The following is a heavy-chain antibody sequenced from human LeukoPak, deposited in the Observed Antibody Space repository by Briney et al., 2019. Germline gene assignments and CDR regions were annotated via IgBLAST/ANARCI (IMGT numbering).Heavy chain of an antibody. J-gene: IGHJ4*02. CDR3: ARELVPFGAARNPGY. CDR2: IWYDGSNK. D-gene: IGHD1-14*01. CDR1: GFTFRNYV. V-gene: IGHV3-33*01. Sequence: GGSLRLSCAASGFTFRNYVMHWVRQAPGKGLEWVALIWYDGSNKYYADSVKGRFTISRDNSKNTLYLQMNSLGAEDTAVYYCARELVPFGAARNPGYWGQGTLVTVSS.